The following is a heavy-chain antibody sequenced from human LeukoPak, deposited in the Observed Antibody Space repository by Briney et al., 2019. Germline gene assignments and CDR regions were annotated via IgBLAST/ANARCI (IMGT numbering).Heavy chain of an antibody. V-gene: IGHV3-21*01. D-gene: IGHD3-22*01. CDR1: GYTFSSYS. Sequence: GGSLRLSCAASGYTFSSYSINWVRQAPGKGLEWVSPINVRSNYIYYADSVRGRFLISRDDARDSLYLQMNSLRAEDTAVYYCVRLRRNSDTTGFYYYYDFWGQGTLVTVPS. CDR3: VRLRRNSDTTGFYYYYDF. CDR2: INVRSNYI. J-gene: IGHJ4*02.